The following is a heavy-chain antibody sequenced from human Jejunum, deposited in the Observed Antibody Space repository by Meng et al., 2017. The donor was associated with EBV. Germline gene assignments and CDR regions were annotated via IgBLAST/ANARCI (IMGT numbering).Heavy chain of an antibody. J-gene: IGHJ4*02. V-gene: IGHV1-3*01. CDR2: ISAGNGIT. Sequence: QVLLCQAGAEVKTPGASVKFSCKAYGYTLTNYAIHWVRQAPGQRLEWMGWISAGNGITKYSQKFQGRVTVTRDTSTAYMELSRLRSEDTAVYYCARGSSWYRGDYWGQGTLVTVSS. CDR3: ARGSSWYRGDY. CDR1: GYTLTNYA. D-gene: IGHD6-13*01.